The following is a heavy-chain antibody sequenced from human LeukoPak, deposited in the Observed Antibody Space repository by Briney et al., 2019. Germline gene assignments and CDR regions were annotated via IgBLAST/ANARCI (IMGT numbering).Heavy chain of an antibody. CDR1: GFTFSNAW. CDR2: IKNKTDGGTT. CDR3: TTDFYDSSGSPDW. D-gene: IGHD3-22*01. Sequence: PGGSLRLSCAASGFTFSNAWVSWVRQAPGKGLEWVGRIKNKTDGGTTDYAAPMKGRFIISRDDSKNTLYLQMNSLKTEDTAVYYCTTDFYDSSGSPDWWGQGTLVTVSS. J-gene: IGHJ4*02. V-gene: IGHV3-15*01.